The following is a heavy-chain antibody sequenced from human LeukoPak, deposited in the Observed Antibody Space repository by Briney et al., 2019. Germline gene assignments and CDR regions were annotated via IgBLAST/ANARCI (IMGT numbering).Heavy chain of an antibody. CDR2: INHNGST. CDR1: GGSFSGYY. CDR3: ARSGKSAYILDY. V-gene: IGHV4-34*01. D-gene: IGHD3-16*01. Sequence: SETLSLTCAVFGGSFSGYYWSWIRQPPGKGLEWIGEINHNGSTNYNPSLKSRVTISVDTSKNQFSLKLSSVTAADTAVYYCARSGKSAYILDYWGQGTLVTVSS. J-gene: IGHJ4*02.